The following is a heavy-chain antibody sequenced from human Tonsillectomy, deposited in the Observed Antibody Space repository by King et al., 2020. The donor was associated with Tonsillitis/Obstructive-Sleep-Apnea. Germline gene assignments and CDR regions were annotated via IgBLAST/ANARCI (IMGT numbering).Heavy chain of an antibody. CDR1: GFTFSSYA. CDR2: ISGSGGST. J-gene: IGHJ4*02. D-gene: IGHD3-3*01. Sequence: VQLVESGGGLVQPGGSLRLSCAASGFTFSSYAMSWVRQAPGKGLEWVSAISGSGGSTYYADSVKGRFTISRDNSENTLYLQMNSLRAEDTAVYYCAKENLGYYDFWSGHPYFDYWGQGTLVTVSS. V-gene: IGHV3-23*04. CDR3: AKENLGYYDFWSGHPYFDY.